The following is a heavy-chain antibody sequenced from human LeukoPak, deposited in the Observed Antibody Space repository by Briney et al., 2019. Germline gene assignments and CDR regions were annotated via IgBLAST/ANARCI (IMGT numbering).Heavy chain of an antibody. Sequence: PSETLSLTCAVYGGSFSGYYWSWIRQPPGKGLEWIGEINHSGSTNYNPSLKSRVTISVDTSKNQFSLKLSSVTAADTAVYYCARGTYYDFWSGQPYYYYGMDVWGQGTTVTDSS. CDR2: INHSGST. D-gene: IGHD3-3*01. J-gene: IGHJ6*02. CDR3: ARGTYYDFWSGQPYYYYGMDV. V-gene: IGHV4-34*01. CDR1: GGSFSGYY.